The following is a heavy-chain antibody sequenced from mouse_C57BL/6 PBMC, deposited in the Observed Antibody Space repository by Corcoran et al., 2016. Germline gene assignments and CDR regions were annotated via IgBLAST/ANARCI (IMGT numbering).Heavy chain of an antibody. J-gene: IGHJ4*01. CDR3: ASYDYDALYAMDY. V-gene: IGHV9-3*01. Sequence: QIQLVQSGPELKKPGETVKISCKASGYTFTTYGMSWVKQAPGKGLKWMGWINTYSGVPTYADDFKGRFAFSLETSASTAYLQINNLKNEDTATYFCASYDYDALYAMDYWGQGTSVTVSS. CDR2: INTYSGVP. D-gene: IGHD2-4*01. CDR1: GYTFTTYG.